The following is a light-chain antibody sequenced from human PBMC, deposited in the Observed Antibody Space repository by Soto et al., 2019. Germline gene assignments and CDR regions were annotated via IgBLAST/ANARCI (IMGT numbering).Light chain of an antibody. CDR2: GTS. J-gene: IGKJ4*01. CDR1: QTIGRNY. CDR3: QQYASSPLLT. V-gene: IGKV3-20*01. Sequence: EIVLTQSPGTLSLSPGETVTLSCRASQTIGRNYLAWYQQKPGQAPRLLIFGTSTRATGIPDRLSGSESGTDLTLSISRLEPEDFAVYYCQQYASSPLLTFGGGTKVEIK.